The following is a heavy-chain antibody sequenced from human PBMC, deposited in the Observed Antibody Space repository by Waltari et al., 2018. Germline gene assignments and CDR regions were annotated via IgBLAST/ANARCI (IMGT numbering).Heavy chain of an antibody. CDR2: IYTSGST. Sequence: QVQLQESGPGLVKPSETLSLTCTVSGGSISSYYWSWIRQPAGKGLEWIGRIYTSGSTNYNPSLKSRVTISVDTSKNQFSLKLSSVTAADTAVYYCARGAGSIFGVVHYYYMDVWGKGTTVTISS. J-gene: IGHJ6*03. D-gene: IGHD3-3*01. V-gene: IGHV4-4*07. CDR1: GGSISSYY. CDR3: ARGAGSIFGVVHYYYMDV.